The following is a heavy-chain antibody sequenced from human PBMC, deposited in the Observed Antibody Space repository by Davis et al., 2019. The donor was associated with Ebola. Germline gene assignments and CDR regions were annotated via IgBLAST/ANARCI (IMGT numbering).Heavy chain of an antibody. Sequence: ASVKVSCKASGYNFAGYYIQWVRQAPGQGLEWMGWINPNSGGTRYAQKFQGRVTMTRDTSTTTAYMELTGLRSDDTAVYYCARGSSFWGGYLMAYFEYWGQGTVVTV. D-gene: IGHD3-3*01. V-gene: IGHV1-2*02. J-gene: IGHJ4*02. CDR1: GYNFAGYY. CDR2: INPNSGGT. CDR3: ARGSSFWGGYLMAYFEY.